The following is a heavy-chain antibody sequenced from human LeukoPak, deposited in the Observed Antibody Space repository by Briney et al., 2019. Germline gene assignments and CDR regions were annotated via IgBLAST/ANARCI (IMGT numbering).Heavy chain of an antibody. CDR1: GYSFTTYW. D-gene: IGHD2-21*02. Sequence: GESLKISCKGSGYSFTTYWIGWVRQMPGEGLERMGIIYPGDSDTRYSPSFQGQVTISADKSISTAYLQWSSLKASDTAMYYCAGHYCGGDCYSRGYYYGMDVWGQGTTVTVSS. V-gene: IGHV5-51*01. J-gene: IGHJ6*02. CDR2: IYPGDSDT. CDR3: AGHYCGGDCYSRGYYYGMDV.